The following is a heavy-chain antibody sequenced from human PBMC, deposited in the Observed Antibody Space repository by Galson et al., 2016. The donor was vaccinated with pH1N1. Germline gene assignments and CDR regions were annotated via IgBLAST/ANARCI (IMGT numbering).Heavy chain of an antibody. CDR2: ITYDGSNT. Sequence: SLRLSCAASGFTFNKYAMTWVRQAPGQGLEWLEVITYDGSNTYYADTVNGRFTISTDNSKNTLDLQMNSLRAEDTAVYYWATVVRGSSWPRFDYGGQGTLVTVSS. J-gene: IGHJ4*02. CDR1: GFTFNKYA. D-gene: IGHD6-13*01. V-gene: IGHV3-30*03. CDR3: ATVVRGSSWPRFDY.